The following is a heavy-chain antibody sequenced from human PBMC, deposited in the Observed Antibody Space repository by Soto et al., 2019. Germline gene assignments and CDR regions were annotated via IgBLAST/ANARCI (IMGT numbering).Heavy chain of an antibody. D-gene: IGHD5-12*01. CDR2: IYYSGST. CDR1: GGSISGYY. CDR3: ARDRGYSGYDSYDYGMDV. Sequence: SETLSLTCAVDGGSISGYYWSWIRQHPGKGLEWIGYIYYSGSTYYNPSLKSRVTISVDTSKNQFSLKLSSVTAADTAVYYCARDRGYSGYDSYDYGMDVWGQGTTVNVSS. V-gene: IGHV4-31*11. J-gene: IGHJ6*02.